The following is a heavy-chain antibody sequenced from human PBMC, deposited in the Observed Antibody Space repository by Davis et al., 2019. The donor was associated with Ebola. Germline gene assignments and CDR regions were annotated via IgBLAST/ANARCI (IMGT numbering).Heavy chain of an antibody. D-gene: IGHD4-17*01. J-gene: IGHJ4*02. CDR1: VYTFTSYY. V-gene: IGHV1-46*01. CDR2: INTSGGST. Sequence: AAWLVPCKASVYTFTSYYMHWGRHAPGQGLEWMGIINTSGGSTTYAQKFQGRVTMTRDTSTSTVYMELSSLRSEDTAVFYCARESIYGDSVDFDYWGQGTLVIVSS. CDR3: ARESIYGDSVDFDY.